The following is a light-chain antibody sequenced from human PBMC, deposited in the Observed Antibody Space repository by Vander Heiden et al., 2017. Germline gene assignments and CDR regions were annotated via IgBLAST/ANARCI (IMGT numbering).Light chain of an antibody. Sequence: DIQMTQSPSALSASVGGRVIITCRASQSISSFLSWYQQKQGKAPRLLIYGASSLQSGVPSRFSGSGSGTVFTLTISSLQPEDCATYYCQQSYSTPRTFGQGTKVEIK. CDR3: QQSYSTPRT. V-gene: IGKV1-39*01. J-gene: IGKJ1*01. CDR1: QSISSF. CDR2: GAS.